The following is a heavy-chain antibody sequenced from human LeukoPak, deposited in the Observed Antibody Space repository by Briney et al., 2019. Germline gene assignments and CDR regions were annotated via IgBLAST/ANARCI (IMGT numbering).Heavy chain of an antibody. CDR3: ARRKYYDSSGYWYYFDY. Sequence: PSETLSLTCTVSGGSINSYYWNWIRQPPGQGLEWIGQIYYSGSTNYNPSLKSRVTISVDTSKNQFSLNLSSVTAADTAVYYCARRKYYDSSGYWYYFDYWGQGTLVTVSS. CDR1: GGSINSYY. V-gene: IGHV4-59*08. CDR2: IYYSGST. D-gene: IGHD3-22*01. J-gene: IGHJ4*02.